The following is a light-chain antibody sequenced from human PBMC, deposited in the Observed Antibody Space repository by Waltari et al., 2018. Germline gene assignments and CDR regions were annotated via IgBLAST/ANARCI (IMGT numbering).Light chain of an antibody. Sequence: SYELTQPPSVSVSPGQTARITCPGHTLPKHFAYWYQQKPGQAPVLVIYRDSERPSGIPERFSGSTSGTTVTLTITGVQAEDEADYYCQSADSSGTSGVFGGGTKVTVL. J-gene: IGLJ3*02. CDR2: RDS. CDR3: QSADSSGTSGV. V-gene: IGLV3-25*03. CDR1: TLPKHF.